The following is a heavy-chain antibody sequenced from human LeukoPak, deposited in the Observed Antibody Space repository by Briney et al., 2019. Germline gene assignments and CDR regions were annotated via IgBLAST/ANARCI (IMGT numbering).Heavy chain of an antibody. D-gene: IGHD3-22*01. V-gene: IGHV1-18*01. CDR3: ARDSNYYDTSGYDY. CDR1: GYTFTNYS. Sequence: ASVKVSCKASGYTFTNYSVSWVRQAPGQGLEWMGWISAYNGNTNYAQKVHGRVTMTTDTSTSTAYMELRSLGSDDTAVYYCARDSNYYDTSGYDYWGQGTLVTVSS. CDR2: ISAYNGNT. J-gene: IGHJ4*02.